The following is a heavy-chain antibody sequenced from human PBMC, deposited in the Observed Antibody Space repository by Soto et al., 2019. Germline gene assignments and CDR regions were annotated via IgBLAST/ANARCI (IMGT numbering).Heavy chain of an antibody. CDR3: ARATDPGDCPDY. D-gene: IGHD2-21*02. CDR2: IYYSGST. CDR1: GASISSYY. J-gene: IGHJ4*02. V-gene: IGHV4-59*01. Sequence: ETLSLTCPVSGASISSYYWSWIRQPPGKGLEWIGYIYYSGSTNYNPSLKSRVTISVDTSKNQFSLKLSSVTAADTAVYYCARATDPGDCPDYWGQGTMVTVPS.